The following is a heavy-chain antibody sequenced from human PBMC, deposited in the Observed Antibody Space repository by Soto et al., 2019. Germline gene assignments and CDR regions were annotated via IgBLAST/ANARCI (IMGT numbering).Heavy chain of an antibody. CDR3: ARDATYGSGSGPDWYFDL. Sequence: PGGSLRLSCVASGFSFSEYGMSWVRQTPQKTLEWVASISGNKMTTFYPDSVKGRFSISRENAENSVYLQMNSLRPEDTAVYYCARDATYGSGSGPDWYFDLWGRGTLVTVSS. CDR1: GFSFSEYG. CDR2: ISGNKMTT. D-gene: IGHD3-10*01. V-gene: IGHV3-48*01. J-gene: IGHJ2*01.